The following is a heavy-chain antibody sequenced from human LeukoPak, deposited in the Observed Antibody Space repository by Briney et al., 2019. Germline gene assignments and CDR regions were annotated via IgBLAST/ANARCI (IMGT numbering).Heavy chain of an antibody. D-gene: IGHD3-10*01. CDR1: GYTLTELS. CDR3: ARDRRGSGSPFDY. J-gene: IGHJ4*02. Sequence: ASVKVSCKVSGYTLTELSMHWVRQAPGKGLEWMGGFDPEDGETIYAQKFQGRVTMTTDTSTSTAYMELSRLRSDDTAVYYCARDRRGSGSPFDYWGQGTLVTVSS. V-gene: IGHV1-24*01. CDR2: FDPEDGET.